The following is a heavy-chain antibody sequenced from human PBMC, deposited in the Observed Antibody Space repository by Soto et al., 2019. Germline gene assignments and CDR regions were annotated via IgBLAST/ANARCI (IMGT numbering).Heavy chain of an antibody. CDR1: GFTFSSYA. D-gene: IGHD3-10*01. Sequence: EVQLLESGGGLAQPGGSLRLSCAASGFTFSSYAMSWVRQAPGKGLEWVSSISGSGGSIYYADSVQGRVTISRDSSKTTLKLQMNSLRVEGTAVYYCAKSRRSGFSMVRGVDGFEAWGQGAMVTVSS. V-gene: IGHV3-23*01. J-gene: IGHJ3*01. CDR2: ISGSGGSI. CDR3: AKSRRSGFSMVRGVDGFEA.